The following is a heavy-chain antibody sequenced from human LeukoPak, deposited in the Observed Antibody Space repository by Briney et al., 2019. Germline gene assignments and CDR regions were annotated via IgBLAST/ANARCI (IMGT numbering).Heavy chain of an antibody. Sequence: GGSLRLSCAASGFTFSVYSMNWVRQAPGKGLEWVSTISSSSSYIYYADSVKGRFTISRDNAKNSLYLQVNSLRAEDTAVYYCARDLNDYGDYVFDYWGQGTLVTVSS. D-gene: IGHD4-17*01. CDR3: ARDLNDYGDYVFDY. CDR2: ISSSSSYI. CDR1: GFTFSVYS. V-gene: IGHV3-21*01. J-gene: IGHJ4*02.